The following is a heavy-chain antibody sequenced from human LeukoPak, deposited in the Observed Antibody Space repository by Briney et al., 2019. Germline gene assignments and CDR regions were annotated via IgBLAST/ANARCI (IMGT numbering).Heavy chain of an antibody. Sequence: PSETLSLTCTVSGGSISSGSYYWSWIRQPAGKGLEWIGSIYYSGSTYYNPSLKSRVTISVDTSKNQFSLKLSSVTAADTAVYYCARHFGSSYYYYYMDVWGKGTTVTVSS. V-gene: IGHV4-39*01. J-gene: IGHJ6*03. CDR1: GGSISSGSYY. D-gene: IGHD6-6*01. CDR2: IYYSGST. CDR3: ARHFGSSYYYYYMDV.